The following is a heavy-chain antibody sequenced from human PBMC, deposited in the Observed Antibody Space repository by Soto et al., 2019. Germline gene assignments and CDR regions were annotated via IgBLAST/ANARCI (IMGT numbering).Heavy chain of an antibody. D-gene: IGHD2-2*01. J-gene: IGHJ4*02. CDR3: ARFCSSSLCYAAFDY. V-gene: IGHV1-3*01. CDR2: INAGNGAT. Sequence: QVQLVQSGAEVRKPGASVKVSCKASGYTFTSFAINWVRQALGQRLEWVGWINAGNGATTYSQNFQGRVTITRDTSANTASMELRSLRSEDTAVFYCARFCSSSLCYAAFDYWGQGTLVTVSS. CDR1: GYTFTSFA.